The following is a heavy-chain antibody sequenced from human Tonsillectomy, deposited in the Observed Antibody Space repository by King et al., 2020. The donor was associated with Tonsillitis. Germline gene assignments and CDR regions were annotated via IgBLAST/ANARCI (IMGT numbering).Heavy chain of an antibody. CDR2: IRYDGRIK. CDR1: GFTFSNFG. Sequence: VQLVESGGGVVQPGGSLRLSCAASGFTFSNFGMHWVRQAPGKGLEWVAFIRYDGRIKYYADSVKGRFTISRDNSKNTLYLQVNSLRAEDRAVYYCAKENSGRYKGGGFDYWGQGTLVTVSS. J-gene: IGHJ4*02. D-gene: IGHD1-26*01. V-gene: IGHV3-30*02. CDR3: AKENSGRYKGGGFDY.